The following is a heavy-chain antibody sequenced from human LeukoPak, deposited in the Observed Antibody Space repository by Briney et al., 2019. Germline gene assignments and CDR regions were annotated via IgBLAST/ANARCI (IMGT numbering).Heavy chain of an antibody. CDR2: INHSGST. CDR1: GGSFSGYY. V-gene: IGHV4-34*01. Sequence: PSETLSLTCAVYGGSFSGYYWSWIRQPPGKGLEWIGEINHSGSTNYNPSLKSQVTISVDASKNQFSLKLSSVTAADTAVYYCARVDFWSGYLFDYWGQGTLVTVSS. CDR3: ARVDFWSGYLFDY. J-gene: IGHJ4*02. D-gene: IGHD3-3*01.